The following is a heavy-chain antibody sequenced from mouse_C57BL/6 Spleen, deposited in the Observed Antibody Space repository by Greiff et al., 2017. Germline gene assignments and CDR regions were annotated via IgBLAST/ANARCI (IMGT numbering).Heavy chain of an antibody. Sequence: VQLQESGGGLVKPGGSLKLSCAASGFTFSDYGMHWVRQAPEKGLEWVAYISSGSSTIYYADTVKGRFTISRDNAKNTLFLQMTSLRSEDTAMYYCARRELGLYYFDYWGQGTTLTVSS. CDR3: ARRELGLYYFDY. J-gene: IGHJ2*01. D-gene: IGHD4-1*01. V-gene: IGHV5-17*01. CDR2: ISSGSSTI. CDR1: GFTFSDYG.